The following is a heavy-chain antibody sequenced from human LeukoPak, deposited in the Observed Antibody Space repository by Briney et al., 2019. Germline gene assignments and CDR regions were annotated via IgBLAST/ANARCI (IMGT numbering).Heavy chain of an antibody. CDR2: INHSGST. Sequence: SETLSLTCAVYGGSFSGYYWSWIRQPPGKGLEWIGEINHSGSTNYNPSLKSRVTISVDTSKNQFSLKLSSVTAADTAVYYCARGHRYYDILTGYYPYNWFDPWGQGTLVTVSS. CDR3: ARGHRYYDILTGYYPYNWFDP. J-gene: IGHJ5*02. V-gene: IGHV4-34*01. CDR1: GGSFSGYY. D-gene: IGHD3-9*01.